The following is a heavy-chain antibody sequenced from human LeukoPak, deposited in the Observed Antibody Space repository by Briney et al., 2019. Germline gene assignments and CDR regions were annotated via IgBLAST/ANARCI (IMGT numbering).Heavy chain of an antibody. CDR2: IYYSGST. Sequence: SETLSLTCTVSGGSISSSSYYWGWIRQPPGKGLEWIGSIYYSGSTYYNPSLKSRVTISVDTSKNQFSLKLSSVTAADTAVYYCARLHFKSGSGGYYYYMDVWGKGTTVTVSS. CDR3: ARLHFKSGSGGYYYYMDV. D-gene: IGHD3-3*02. CDR1: GGSISSSSYY. J-gene: IGHJ6*03. V-gene: IGHV4-39*01.